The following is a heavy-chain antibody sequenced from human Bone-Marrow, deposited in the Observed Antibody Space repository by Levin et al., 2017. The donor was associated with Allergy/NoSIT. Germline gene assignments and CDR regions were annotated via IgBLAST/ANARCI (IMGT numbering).Heavy chain of an antibody. J-gene: IGHJ4*02. CDR1: GYRFTSHW. CDR2: IHPSDSET. Sequence: LGESLKISCKGSGYRFTSHWIAWVRQMPGKGLEWMGIIHPSDSETTYSPSFQGQVTISVDKSINTAYLQWASVKASDTAIYYCARQKISYFDSWGQGTLVTVSS. V-gene: IGHV5-51*01. CDR3: ARQKISYFDS.